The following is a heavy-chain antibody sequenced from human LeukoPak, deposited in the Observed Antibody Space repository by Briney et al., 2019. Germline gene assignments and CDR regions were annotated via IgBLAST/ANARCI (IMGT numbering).Heavy chain of an antibody. V-gene: IGHV2-5*02. CDR1: GFSLRTSGVG. D-gene: IGHD3-22*01. CDR2: IYWDDDR. Sequence: SGPTLFNPTPPLTLTCTFSGFSLRTSGVGVGWIRQPPGKALEWLALIYWDDDRRYSPSLNSRLTITKDTSKNQVVLTMTNMDPVDTATYYCAHRGSKYYYDSSGYDYWGQGTLVTVSS. CDR3: AHRGSKYYYDSSGYDY. J-gene: IGHJ4*02.